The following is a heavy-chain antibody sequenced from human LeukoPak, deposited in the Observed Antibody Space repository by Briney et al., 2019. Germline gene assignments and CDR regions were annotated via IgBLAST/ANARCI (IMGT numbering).Heavy chain of an antibody. J-gene: IGHJ4*02. D-gene: IGHD1-26*01. V-gene: IGHV1-46*01. CDR2: INPSGGSR. CDR1: GYTFSNYY. CDR3: AREKNSGRLDY. Sequence: ASVKVSCKASGYTFSNYYIHWVRQAPGQGLEWMGIINPSGGSRSYAQKFQGRLTVTRDTSTSTVYRELSSLRSEDTAVYYCAREKNSGRLDYWGQGTLVTVSS.